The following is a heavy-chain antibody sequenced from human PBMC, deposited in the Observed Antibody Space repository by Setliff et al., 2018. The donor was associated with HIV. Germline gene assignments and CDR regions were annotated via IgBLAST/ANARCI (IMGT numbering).Heavy chain of an antibody. CDR2: MSGSGDTT. CDR3: AKALLLRREVDAFDI. CDR1: GFSFSNFW. J-gene: IGHJ3*02. Sequence: RPGGSLRLSCVVSGFSFSNFWMSWVRQASGKGLEWVSGMSGSGDTTAYADSVKGRFTISRDNAKNSLYLQMNSLRAEDTALYYCAKALLLRREVDAFDIWGQGTMVT. V-gene: IGHV3-20*04. D-gene: IGHD3-10*01.